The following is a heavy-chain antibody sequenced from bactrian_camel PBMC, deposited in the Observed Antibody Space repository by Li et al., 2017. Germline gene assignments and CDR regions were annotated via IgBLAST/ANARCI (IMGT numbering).Heavy chain of an antibody. CDR3: ARVGEM. D-gene: IGHD1*01. J-gene: IGHJ4*01. CDR2: ISSGGYTT. V-gene: IGHV3S1*01. Sequence: HVQLVESGGGLVQPGGSLRLSCAASGFTFRNYWTYWVRQAPGKGFEWVSTISSGGYTTYYPDSVKGRFTISRDNAKNTLYLQLNSLKTEDTAMYYCARVGEMWGQGTQVTVS. CDR1: GFTFRNYW.